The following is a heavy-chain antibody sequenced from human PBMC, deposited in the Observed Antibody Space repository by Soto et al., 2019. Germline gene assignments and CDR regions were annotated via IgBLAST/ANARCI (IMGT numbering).Heavy chain of an antibody. CDR1: GFTFSSYS. Sequence: EVQLVESGGGLVKPGGSLRLSCAASGFTFSSYSMNWVRQAPGKGLEWVSSISSSSSYIYYADSVKGRFTISRDNAKKSLYLQMNSLRAEDTAVYYCARDLHCSGGSCYSGNYYYYYSIDVWGQGTTVTVSS. J-gene: IGHJ6*02. D-gene: IGHD2-15*01. CDR3: ARDLHCSGGSCYSGNYYYYYSIDV. CDR2: ISSSSSYI. V-gene: IGHV3-21*01.